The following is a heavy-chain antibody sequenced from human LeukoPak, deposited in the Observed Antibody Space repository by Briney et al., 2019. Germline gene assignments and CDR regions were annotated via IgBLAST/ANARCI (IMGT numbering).Heavy chain of an antibody. D-gene: IGHD6-19*01. CDR3: ARVCRRIAVAGRFDY. J-gene: IGHJ4*02. CDR1: GGSISSSNW. CDR2: IYHSGST. Sequence: PSGTLSLTCAVSGGSISSSNWWSWVRQPPGKGLEWIGEIYHSGSTNYNPSLKSRVTISVDKSKNQFSLKLSSVTAADTAVYYCARVCRRIAVAGRFDYWGQGTLVTVSS. V-gene: IGHV4-4*02.